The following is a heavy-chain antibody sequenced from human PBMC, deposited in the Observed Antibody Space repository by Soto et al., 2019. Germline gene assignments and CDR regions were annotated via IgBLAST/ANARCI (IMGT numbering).Heavy chain of an antibody. CDR2: ISYDGSNK. CDR3: ARVGYYDSSGYNNYFDY. Sequence: PGGSLRLSCAASGFTFSSYAMHWVRQAPGKGLEWVAVISYDGSNKYYADSVKGRFTISRDNSRNTLYLQMNSLRAEDTAVYYCARVGYYDSSGYNNYFDYWGQGTLVTVSS. J-gene: IGHJ4*02. CDR1: GFTFSSYA. V-gene: IGHV3-30-3*01. D-gene: IGHD3-22*01.